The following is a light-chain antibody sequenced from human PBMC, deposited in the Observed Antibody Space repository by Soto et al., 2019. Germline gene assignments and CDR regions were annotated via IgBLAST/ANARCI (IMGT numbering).Light chain of an antibody. V-gene: IGKV1-5*03. CDR1: QSINNR. J-gene: IGKJ1*01. CDR2: TAS. CDR3: QQYNTYPWT. Sequence: DLQMTQSPSTLSASVGDRVTLTCRASQSINNRLVWYQQKPGIAPKLLIYTASSLESGVPSRFSVSGSGTEFNFTISSLQPDDIATYYCQQYNTYPWTFGHGTKVEIK.